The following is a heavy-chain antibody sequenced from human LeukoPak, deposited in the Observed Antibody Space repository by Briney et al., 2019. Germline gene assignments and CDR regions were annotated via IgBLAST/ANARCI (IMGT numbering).Heavy chain of an antibody. CDR2: IKCKPDGGAT. Sequence: GSLRLSCAASGFALSDAWMGWVRQTPGEGLEWLGRIKCKPDGGATDYTAPVEGRFTISRDDSKNILYLHLNSLKIEDTAVYFCTTDHAWAHFYDSRGYYFDYWGQGTLVTVSS. CDR1: GFALSDAW. D-gene: IGHD3-22*01. CDR3: TTDHAWAHFYDSRGYYFDY. V-gene: IGHV3-15*01. J-gene: IGHJ4*02.